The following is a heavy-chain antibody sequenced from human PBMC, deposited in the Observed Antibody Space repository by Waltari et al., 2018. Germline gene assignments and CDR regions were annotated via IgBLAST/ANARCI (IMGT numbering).Heavy chain of an antibody. CDR2: ISYDGRNQ. D-gene: IGHD3-10*01. CDR1: GFTFSRYA. J-gene: IGHJ4*02. V-gene: IGHV3-30-3*01. Sequence: QVQLVESGGGVVQPGRSLRRSCAASGFTFSRYALHWVRSVPGRGLECVAVISYDGRNQDYADSVKGRFTISRDKSKNTLYLQISSLRAEDTAIYYCAKDMVRGVIPDYWGQGTLVTVSS. CDR3: AKDMVRGVIPDY.